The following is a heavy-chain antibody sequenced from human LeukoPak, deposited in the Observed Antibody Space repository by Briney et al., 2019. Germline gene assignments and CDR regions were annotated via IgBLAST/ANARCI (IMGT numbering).Heavy chain of an antibody. V-gene: IGHV3-30*03. CDR2: ISYDGSNK. Sequence: GGSLRLSCAASGFTFSSYGMHWVRQAPGKGLEWVAVISYDGSNKYYADSVKGRFTISRDNSKNTLYLQMNSLRAEDTAVYYCATKQWLVRTPPSGYWGRGTLVTVSS. J-gene: IGHJ4*02. CDR1: GFTFSSYG. D-gene: IGHD6-19*01. CDR3: ATKQWLVRTPPSGY.